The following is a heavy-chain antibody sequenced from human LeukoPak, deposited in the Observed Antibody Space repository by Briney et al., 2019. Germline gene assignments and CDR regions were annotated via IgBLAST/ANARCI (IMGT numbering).Heavy chain of an antibody. D-gene: IGHD6-19*01. J-gene: IGHJ4*02. CDR2: ISSSSSYI. V-gene: IGHV3-21*01. Sequence: GGSLRLSCAASGFTFSSYSMNWVRQAPGKGLEWVSSISSSSSYIYYADSVKGRFTISRDNAKNSLYLQMNSLRAEDTAVYYCARGPSIAVAGDNWGQGTLVTVSS. CDR1: GFTFSSYS. CDR3: ARGPSIAVAGDN.